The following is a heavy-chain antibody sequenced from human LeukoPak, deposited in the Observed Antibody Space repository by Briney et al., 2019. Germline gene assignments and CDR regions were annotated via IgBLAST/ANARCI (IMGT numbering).Heavy chain of an antibody. D-gene: IGHD3-3*01. CDR2: IRYDGSNK. Sequence: GGSLRLSCAASGFTSSSFGIHWVRQAPGKGLEWVAFIRYDGSNKYYADSVKGRFTISRDNPKNTLYLQMNSLRAEDTAVYYCAKDGELHDFWSVYYKKYYYYMDVWGKGTTVTVSS. J-gene: IGHJ6*03. CDR3: AKDGELHDFWSVYYKKYYYYMDV. V-gene: IGHV3-30*02. CDR1: GFTSSSFG.